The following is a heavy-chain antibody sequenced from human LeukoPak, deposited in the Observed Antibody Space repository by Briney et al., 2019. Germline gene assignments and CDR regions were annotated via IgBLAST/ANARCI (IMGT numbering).Heavy chain of an antibody. V-gene: IGHV4-59*01. J-gene: IGHJ3*02. CDR3: ARQVVGDAFDI. CDR2: IYYSGST. Sequence: SETLSLTCTVSGGSISSYYRSWIRQPPGKGLEWIGYIYYSGSTKYNPSLKSRVTISVDTSKNQFSLKLSSVTAADTAVYYCARQVVGDAFDIWGQGTMVTVSS. D-gene: IGHD3-22*01. CDR1: GGSISSYY.